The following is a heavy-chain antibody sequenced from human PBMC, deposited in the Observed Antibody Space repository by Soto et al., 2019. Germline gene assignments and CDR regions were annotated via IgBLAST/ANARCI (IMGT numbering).Heavy chain of an antibody. CDR3: ATQIRNWGKLSPSYYFDY. D-gene: IGHD3-16*01. V-gene: IGHV4-39*01. CDR2: IYYSGST. Sequence: SETLSLTCTVSGGSISSSSYYWGWIRQPPGKGLEWIGSIYYSGSTYYNPSLKSRVTISVDTSKNQFSLKLSSVTAADTAVYYCATQIRNWGKLSPSYYFDYWGQGTLVTVSS. J-gene: IGHJ4*02. CDR1: GGSISSSSYY.